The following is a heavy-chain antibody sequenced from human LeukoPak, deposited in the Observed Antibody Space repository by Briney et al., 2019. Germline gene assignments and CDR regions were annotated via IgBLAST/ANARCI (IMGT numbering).Heavy chain of an antibody. CDR2: INQGGSEK. CDR3: ARDVTALDS. D-gene: IGHD2-2*01. J-gene: IGHJ4*02. Sequence: GGSLRLSCAASGFTFSSYWMSWVRQAPEKELEWVANINQGGSEKYYVDSVKGRFTISRDNVKNSLYLQMNSLRADDTAVYYCARDVTALDSWGQGTLVTVSS. CDR1: GFTFSSYW. V-gene: IGHV3-7*01.